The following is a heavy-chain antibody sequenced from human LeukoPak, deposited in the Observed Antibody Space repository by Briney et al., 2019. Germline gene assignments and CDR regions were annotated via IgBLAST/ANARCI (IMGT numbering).Heavy chain of an antibody. Sequence: PGGSLRLSGAGSGFTFSTYSMNWVRKAPGKGRGWVSCISSSSPTVFYAASVKGRFTISRDDAKNSLYLQMNSLRAEDTAVYYCARDGNWDGYNLDAFDIWGQGTMVTVSS. V-gene: IGHV3-48*01. CDR1: GFTFSTYS. J-gene: IGHJ3*02. CDR2: ISSSSPTV. CDR3: ARDGNWDGYNLDAFDI. D-gene: IGHD5-24*01.